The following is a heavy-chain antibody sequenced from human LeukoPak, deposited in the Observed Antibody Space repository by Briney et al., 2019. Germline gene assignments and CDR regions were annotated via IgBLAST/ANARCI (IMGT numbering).Heavy chain of an antibody. J-gene: IGHJ4*02. Sequence: ASVKVSCKASGYTFTSYGISWVRQAPGQGLEWMGWISAYNGNTNYAQKLQGRVTMTTDTSTSTAYMELRSLRSDDTAVYYCARGNDSGDYGAMGYYFDYWGQGTLVTVSS. CDR2: ISAYNGNT. D-gene: IGHD4-17*01. CDR1: GYTFTSYG. V-gene: IGHV1-18*01. CDR3: ARGNDSGDYGAMGYYFDY.